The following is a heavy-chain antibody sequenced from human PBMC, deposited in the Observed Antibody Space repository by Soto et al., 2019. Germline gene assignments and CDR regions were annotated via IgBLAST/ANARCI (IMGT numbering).Heavy chain of an antibody. J-gene: IGHJ6*02. Sequence: PGGSLRLSCAASGFTFSSYAMSWVRQAPGKGLEWVSAISGSGGSTYYADSVKGRFTISRDNSKNTLYLQMNSLRAEDTAVYYCAKVMATTTYYYYGMDVWGQGTTVTVSS. CDR2: ISGSGGST. CDR3: AKVMATTTYYYYGMDV. V-gene: IGHV3-23*01. CDR1: GFTFSSYA. D-gene: IGHD5-12*01.